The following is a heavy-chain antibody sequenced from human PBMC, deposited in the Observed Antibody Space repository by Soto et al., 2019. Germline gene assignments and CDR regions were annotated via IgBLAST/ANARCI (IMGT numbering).Heavy chain of an antibody. V-gene: IGHV6-1*01. Sequence: KQSQTLSLTCAISGDSVSSNSAAWNWIRQSPSRGLEWLGRTDYRSKWYNDYAVSVKSRITINPDTSKNQFSLQLNSVTPEDTAVYYCARVAAAGDYYYYGMDVWGQGTTVTVSS. J-gene: IGHJ6*02. CDR3: ARVAAAGDYYYYGMDV. CDR1: GDSVSSNSAA. D-gene: IGHD6-13*01. CDR2: TDYRSKWYN.